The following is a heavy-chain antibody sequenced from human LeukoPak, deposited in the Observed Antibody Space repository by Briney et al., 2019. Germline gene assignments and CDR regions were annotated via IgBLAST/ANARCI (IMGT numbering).Heavy chain of an antibody. CDR2: IYFSGST. CDR1: GGSMYSGGYY. CDR3: ARNLFGDQFDF. J-gene: IGHJ4*02. D-gene: IGHD3-16*01. Sequence: SETLSLTCSVSGGSMYSGGYYWSWIRQLPGTGLEWIGYIYFSGSTAYNPSLQSRVSISIDTSKNQFSLNLTSVTAADTAVYYCARNLFGDQFDFWGQGTLVIVSS. V-gene: IGHV4-31*03.